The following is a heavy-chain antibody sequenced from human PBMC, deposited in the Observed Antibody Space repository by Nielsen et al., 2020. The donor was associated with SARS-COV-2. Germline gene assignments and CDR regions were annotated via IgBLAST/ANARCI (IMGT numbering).Heavy chain of an antibody. CDR2: IRYDGSNK. J-gene: IGHJ6*02. V-gene: IGHV3-30*02. CDR3: AKDYKFYDFWSGYNYYYYYGMDV. Sequence: GESLKISCTASGFSFMTYNMHWVRQAPGKGLEWVAFIRYDGSNKYYADSVKGRFTISRDNSKNTLYLQMNSLRAEDTAVYYCAKDYKFYDFWSGYNYYYYYGMDVWGQGTTVTVSS. D-gene: IGHD3-3*01. CDR1: GFSFMTYN.